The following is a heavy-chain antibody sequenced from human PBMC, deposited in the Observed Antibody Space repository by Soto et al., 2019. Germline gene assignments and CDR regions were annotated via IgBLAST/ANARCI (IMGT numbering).Heavy chain of an antibody. CDR2: IYYSGST. Sequence: SETLSLTCTVSGGSISSYYWSWIRQPPGKGLEWIGYIYYSGSTNYNPSLKSRVTISVDTSKNQFSLKLSSVTAADTAVYYCERRVYCSGGSCYSQGWFEPWGQGTLVTVSS. V-gene: IGHV4-59*01. CDR1: GGSISSYY. CDR3: ERRVYCSGGSCYSQGWFEP. J-gene: IGHJ5*02. D-gene: IGHD2-15*01.